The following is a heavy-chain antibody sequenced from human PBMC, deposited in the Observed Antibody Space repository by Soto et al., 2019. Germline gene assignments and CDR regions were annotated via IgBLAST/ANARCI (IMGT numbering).Heavy chain of an antibody. D-gene: IGHD5-18*01. Sequence: ASVKVSCKASGYTFTNYYMHWVRQAPGQGLEWMGIINPSGGGTTYAQKFQGRVTMTRDTSTSTVYMELSSLRSEDTAVYYCAGDRYSYGYFYWGQGTLVTVSS. J-gene: IGHJ4*02. CDR3: AGDRYSYGYFY. CDR1: GYTFTNYY. CDR2: INPSGGGT. V-gene: IGHV1-46*01.